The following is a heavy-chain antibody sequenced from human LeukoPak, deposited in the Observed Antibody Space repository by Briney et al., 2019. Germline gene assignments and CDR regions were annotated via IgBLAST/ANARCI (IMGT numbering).Heavy chain of an antibody. V-gene: IGHV1-2*02. J-gene: IGHJ4*02. CDR3: ARVRYRLAETYIDY. Sequence: ASVKVSCKASGYTFTGYYIHWVRQDPGQGLEWMGWINPYSGDTAYAQKFQGRVTMTRDTSISTAYMELSRLRSDDTAVYYCARVRYRLAETYIDYWGQGTLVTVSS. CDR1: GYTFTGYY. D-gene: IGHD3-16*01. CDR2: INPYSGDT.